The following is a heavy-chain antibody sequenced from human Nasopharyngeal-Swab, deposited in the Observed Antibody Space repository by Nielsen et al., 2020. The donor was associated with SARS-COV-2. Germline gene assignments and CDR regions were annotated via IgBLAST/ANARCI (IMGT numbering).Heavy chain of an antibody. CDR2: ISYEGSIK. Sequence: GESLKISCAASGFNFNNYGMHWVRQAPGNGLEWVAIISYEGSIKFYADYVEGRFTISRDSSKNMLYLQMNSLRPEDTAVYYCAKRKEILWLGGQRHGMDVWGQGTTVTVSS. CDR1: GFNFNNYG. CDR3: AKRKEILWLGGQRHGMDV. D-gene: IGHD3-10*01. J-gene: IGHJ6*02. V-gene: IGHV3-30*18.